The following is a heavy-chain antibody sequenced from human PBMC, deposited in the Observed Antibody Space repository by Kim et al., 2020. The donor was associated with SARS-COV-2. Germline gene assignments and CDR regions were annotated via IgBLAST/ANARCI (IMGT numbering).Heavy chain of an antibody. CDR2: IDPDDSYT. CDR3: ARRGSNAFDS. D-gene: IGHD2-8*01. V-gene: IGHV5-10-1*01. Sequence: GESLKISCKTSGYTFVNYWVTWVRQVPGKGLEWMGSIDPDDSYTKFSPSFQGHVTISVDKSINTAFLHWNSLKPSDSAVYYCARRGSNAFDSYGQGTRVTVSS. J-gene: IGHJ4*02. CDR1: GYTFVNYW.